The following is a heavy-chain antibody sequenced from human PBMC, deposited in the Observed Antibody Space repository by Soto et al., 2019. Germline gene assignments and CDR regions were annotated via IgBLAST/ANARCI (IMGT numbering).Heavy chain of an antibody. J-gene: IGHJ6*02. V-gene: IGHV1-3*01. Sequence: SVKVSCKASGYTFTSYAMHWVRQAPGQRLEWMGWINAGNGNTKYSQKFQGRVTITRDTSASTAYMELSSLRSEDTAVYYCARDEVGAMAFYYYYGMDVWGQGTTVTVSS. CDR3: ARDEVGAMAFYYYYGMDV. CDR1: GYTFTSYA. CDR2: INAGNGNT. D-gene: IGHD5-18*01.